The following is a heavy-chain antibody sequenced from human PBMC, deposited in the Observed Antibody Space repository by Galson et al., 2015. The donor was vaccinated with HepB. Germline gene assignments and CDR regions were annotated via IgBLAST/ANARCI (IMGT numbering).Heavy chain of an antibody. V-gene: IGHV3-23*01. D-gene: IGHD1-1*01. CDR1: GVTFNASV. Sequence: FLGLAGAASGVTFNASVWTWARQAPGEGLESISCSTGDGGATLYPDSVKGRFTVSRDSAKSTVYLQMDSLRAEDTAVYFCARGMGGESCNELEYWGQGALVTVSS. J-gene: IGHJ4*02. CDR2: STGDGGAT. CDR3: ARGMGGESCNELEY.